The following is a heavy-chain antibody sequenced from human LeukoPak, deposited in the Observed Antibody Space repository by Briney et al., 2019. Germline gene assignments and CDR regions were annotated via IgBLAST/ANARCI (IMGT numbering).Heavy chain of an antibody. CDR3: ARLRDSVAFDV. CDR2: IYSDGRT. V-gene: IGHV3-53*01. Sequence: PGGSLRLSCASSGLIVSSNYMSRVRQAPGKGLEWVSIIYSDGRTFYADSVRGRFTISRDNSKNTLYLQMSSLRAEDTAVYYCARLRDSVAFDVWGQGTMVAVSS. D-gene: IGHD3-10*01. CDR1: GLIVSSNY. J-gene: IGHJ3*01.